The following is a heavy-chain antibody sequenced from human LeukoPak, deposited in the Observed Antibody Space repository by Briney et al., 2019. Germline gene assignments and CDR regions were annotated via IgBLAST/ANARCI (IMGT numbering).Heavy chain of an antibody. CDR2: INHSGST. CDR3: AREQVLRYFDWLPGTYYFDY. D-gene: IGHD3-9*01. CDR1: GGSFSGYY. Sequence: SETLSLTCVVYGGSFSGYYWSWIRQPPGRGLEWIGEINHSGSTNYNPSLKSRVTISVDTSKNQFSLKLSSVTAADTAVYYCAREQVLRYFDWLPGTYYFDYWGQGTLVTVSS. V-gene: IGHV4-34*01. J-gene: IGHJ4*02.